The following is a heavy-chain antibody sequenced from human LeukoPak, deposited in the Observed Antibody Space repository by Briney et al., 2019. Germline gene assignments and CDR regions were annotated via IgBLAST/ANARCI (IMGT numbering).Heavy chain of an antibody. CDR1: GGSISSSSYY. CDR3: ARSTVMTTVVTPGGAFDI. D-gene: IGHD4-23*01. V-gene: IGHV4-39*01. J-gene: IGHJ3*02. Sequence: SETLSLTCTVSGGSISSSSYYWGWIRQPPGQGLEWFGSSYYSGRTYYKPSLKSRVTISVATSKNQFSLKLSSVTAADTAVYYCARSTVMTTVVTPGGAFDIWGQGTMVTVSS. CDR2: SYYSGRT.